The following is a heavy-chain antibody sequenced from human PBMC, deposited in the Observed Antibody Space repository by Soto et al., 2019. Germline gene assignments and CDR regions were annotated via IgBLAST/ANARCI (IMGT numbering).Heavy chain of an antibody. D-gene: IGHD6-25*01. CDR3: AHRPAGSQFDY. Sequence: QITLKESGPTLVKPTQTLTLTCTFSGFSLTTTGLGVGWIRQPPGKTLEWLASIYWYDFQRYSPSLKSRLTITKDTSKNQVVLTMTNMDPADTAIYYCAHRPAGSQFDYWGQGILVTVSS. CDR1: GFSLTTTGLG. V-gene: IGHV2-5*01. J-gene: IGHJ4*02. CDR2: IYWYDFQ.